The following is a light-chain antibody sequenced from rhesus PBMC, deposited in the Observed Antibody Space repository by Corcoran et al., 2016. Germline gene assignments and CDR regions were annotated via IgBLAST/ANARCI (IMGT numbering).Light chain of an antibody. CDR2: AAS. Sequence: DIQMTQSPSSLSASVGDTVTITCRASQGISSYLNWFQQKPGKAPNLLIYAASSLESGVPSRFSGSGSGTDFTLTISSLQPEDFAVYYCLQHNSYPRTFGQGTKVEIK. V-gene: IGKV1-28*03. CDR3: LQHNSYPRT. CDR1: QGISSY. J-gene: IGKJ1*01.